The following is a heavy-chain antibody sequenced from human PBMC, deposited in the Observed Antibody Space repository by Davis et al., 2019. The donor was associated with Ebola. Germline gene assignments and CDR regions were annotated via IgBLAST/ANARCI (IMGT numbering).Heavy chain of an antibody. CDR2: ISGSGGST. Sequence: GESLKISCAASGFTFTSYAMSWVRQAPGKGLEWVSAISGSGGSTYYADSVKDRFTISRDNSKNTLYLQMNSLRAEDTAVYYCARHLCTGGVCSYYFDYWAREPWSPSPQ. J-gene: IGHJ4*02. V-gene: IGHV3-23*01. CDR1: GFTFTSYA. CDR3: ARHLCTGGVCSYYFDY. D-gene: IGHD2-8*02.